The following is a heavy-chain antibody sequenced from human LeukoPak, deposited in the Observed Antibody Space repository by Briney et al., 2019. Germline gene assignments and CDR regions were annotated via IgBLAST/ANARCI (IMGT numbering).Heavy chain of an antibody. D-gene: IGHD2-21*01. CDR2: INTNTGNP. J-gene: IGHJ4*02. Sequence: GASVKVSCKASGYTFTNYAMNWVRQAPGQGIEWMGWINTNTGNPTYAQGFTGRFVFSVDTSVSTAYLQISSLKAEDTAVYYCVGHVGDLGGKGFHYWGQGTLVTVSS. CDR3: VGHVGDLGGKGFHY. V-gene: IGHV7-4-1*02. CDR1: GYTFTNYA.